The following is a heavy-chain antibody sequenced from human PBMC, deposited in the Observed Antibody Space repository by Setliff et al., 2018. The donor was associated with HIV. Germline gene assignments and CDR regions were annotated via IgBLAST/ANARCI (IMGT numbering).Heavy chain of an antibody. CDR2: IYYSGST. J-gene: IGHJ4*02. CDR3: ARAPGYSYSFYFDS. Sequence: SETLSLTCTVSGGSISSSSYYWGWIRQPPEKGLEWIGSIYYSGSTYYNPSLKSRVTISVDTSKNQFSLNLTSVTAADTAVYFCARAPGYSYSFYFDSWGQGTLVTVSS. D-gene: IGHD5-18*01. CDR1: GGSISSSSYY. V-gene: IGHV4-39*07.